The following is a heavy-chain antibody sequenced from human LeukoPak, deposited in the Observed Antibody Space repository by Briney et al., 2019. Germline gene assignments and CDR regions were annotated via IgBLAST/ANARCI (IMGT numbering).Heavy chain of an antibody. V-gene: IGHV3-73*01. CDR1: GFTFSGSA. J-gene: IGHJ3*02. CDR2: IRSKANSYAT. Sequence: GGSLRLSCAASGFTFSGSAMHWVRQASGKGLEWVGRIRSKANSYATAYAASVEGRFIISRDDSKNTAYLQMNSLKTEDTAVYFCTRRAEASPGAFDIWGQGTMVTVSS. CDR3: TRRAEASPGAFDI.